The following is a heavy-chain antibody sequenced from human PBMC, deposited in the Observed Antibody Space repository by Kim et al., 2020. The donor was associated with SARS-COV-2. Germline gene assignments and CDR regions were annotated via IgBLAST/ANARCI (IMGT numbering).Heavy chain of an antibody. D-gene: IGHD3-9*01. V-gene: IGHV3-21*06. J-gene: IGHJ4*02. CDR3: GRGLSKDWYTPDY. Sequence: YVYAVKGGFTISRDNAGNSLYLQMNSLRAEDTAVYYCGRGLSKDWYTPDYWGQGTLVTVSS.